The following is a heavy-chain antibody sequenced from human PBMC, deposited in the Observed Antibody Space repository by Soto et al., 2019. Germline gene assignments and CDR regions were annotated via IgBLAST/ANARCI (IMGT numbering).Heavy chain of an antibody. D-gene: IGHD4-4*01. Sequence: PSETLSLTCAVYGGSFSDYYWSWIRQTAGKGLEWIGRIYTSGSTNYNPSLKSRVTMSVDTSKNQFSLKLSSVTAADTAVYYCASSNYYFDYWGQGTLVTVSS. CDR2: IYTSGST. V-gene: IGHV4-59*10. CDR3: ASSNYYFDY. J-gene: IGHJ4*02. CDR1: GGSFSDYY.